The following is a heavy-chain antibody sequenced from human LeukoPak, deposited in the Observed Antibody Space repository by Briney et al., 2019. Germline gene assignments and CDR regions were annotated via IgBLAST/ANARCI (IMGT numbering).Heavy chain of an antibody. D-gene: IGHD1-7*01. CDR3: ARGRRARWNYPNYFDN. Sequence: SETLSLTCAVSGYSISSGYYWGWIRQPPGKGLEWIGSIFNSGGTYYNPSLTSRVTISVDTSKNQFSLKLSSVTAADTCVYYCARGRRARWNYPNYFDNWGQGTLVTVSS. V-gene: IGHV4-38-2*01. CDR2: IFNSGGT. CDR1: GYSISSGYY. J-gene: IGHJ4*02.